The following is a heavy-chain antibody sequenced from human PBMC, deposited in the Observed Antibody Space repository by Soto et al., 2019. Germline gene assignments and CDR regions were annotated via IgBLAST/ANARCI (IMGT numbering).Heavy chain of an antibody. J-gene: IGHJ6*02. CDR3: ARDRYYGSGTYYIFYSGMDV. D-gene: IGHD3-10*01. CDR2: ICHSGST. Sequence: PSETLSLTCTVSGGSINSGDYYWTWVRQTPGKGREWIGNICHSGSTYYTPSLQSEDTISLDTSNNHFSLKLSSVTPADTALYYCARDRYYGSGTYYIFYSGMDVWGQGTTVTVSS. CDR1: GGSINSGDYY. V-gene: IGHV4-30-4*01.